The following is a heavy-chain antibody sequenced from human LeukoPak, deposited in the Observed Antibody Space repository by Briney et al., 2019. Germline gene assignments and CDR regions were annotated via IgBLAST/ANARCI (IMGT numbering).Heavy chain of an antibody. CDR1: GFTFSSYA. CDR3: AKDPGVYGSGSYLTYFDY. CDR2: ISDSGGST. Sequence: GGSLRLSCAASGFTFSSYAMNWVRQAPGKGLEWVSSISDSGGSTYYADSVKGRFTFSRDNSKNTLYLQMNSLRAEDTAVYYCAKDPGVYGSGSYLTYFDYWGQGTLVTVSS. J-gene: IGHJ4*02. D-gene: IGHD3-10*01. V-gene: IGHV3-23*01.